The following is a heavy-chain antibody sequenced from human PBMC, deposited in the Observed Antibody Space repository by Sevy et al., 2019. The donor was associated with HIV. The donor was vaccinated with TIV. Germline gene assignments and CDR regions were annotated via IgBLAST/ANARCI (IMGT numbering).Heavy chain of an antibody. Sequence: SETLSLTCAVSGGSISSSNWWSWVRQPPGKGLEWIGEIYHSGSTNYHPSLKSRVTISVDKSKNQFSLRLRSVTAADTAVYYCARDRIAAAGGFDYWGQGTLVTVSS. CDR3: ARDRIAAAGGFDY. CDR1: GGSISSSNW. D-gene: IGHD6-13*01. CDR2: IYHSGST. J-gene: IGHJ4*02. V-gene: IGHV4-4*02.